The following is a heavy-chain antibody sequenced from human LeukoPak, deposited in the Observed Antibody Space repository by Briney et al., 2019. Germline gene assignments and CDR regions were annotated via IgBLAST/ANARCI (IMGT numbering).Heavy chain of an antibody. CDR3: AKDTAYCGGDCYSTYSDY. J-gene: IGHJ4*02. D-gene: IGHD2-21*02. Sequence: SVKGRFTISRDNSKNTLYLQMNSLRAEDTAVYYCAKDTAYCGGDCYSTYSDYWGQGTLVTVSS. V-gene: IGHV3-23*01.